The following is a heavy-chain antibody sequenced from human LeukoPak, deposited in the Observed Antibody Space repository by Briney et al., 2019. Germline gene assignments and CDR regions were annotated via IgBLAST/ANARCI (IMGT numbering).Heavy chain of an antibody. CDR3: ARYYYDSSGYRYYYYYMDV. CDR2: IYTSGST. J-gene: IGHJ6*03. Sequence: SETLSLTCTVSGGSISSYYWSWIRQPPGKGLEWIGYIYTSGSTNYNPSLKSRVTISVDTSKNQFSLKLSSVTAADTAVYYCARYYYDSSGYRYYYYYMDVWGKGTTVTVSS. V-gene: IGHV4-4*09. D-gene: IGHD3-22*01. CDR1: GGSISSYY.